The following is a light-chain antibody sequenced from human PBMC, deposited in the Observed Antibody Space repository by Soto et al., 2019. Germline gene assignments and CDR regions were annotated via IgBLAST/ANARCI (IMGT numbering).Light chain of an antibody. J-gene: IGLJ1*01. Sequence: QSVLTQPASVSGSTGQSITISCTGTSSDVGGYNYVSWYQQHPGKAPKLMIYDVSNRPSGVSNRFSGSKSGNTASLTISGLQAGDEADYYCSSYTSSSTLSYVFGTGTKVTVL. CDR3: SSYTSSSTLSYV. CDR2: DVS. V-gene: IGLV2-14*01. CDR1: SSDVGGYNY.